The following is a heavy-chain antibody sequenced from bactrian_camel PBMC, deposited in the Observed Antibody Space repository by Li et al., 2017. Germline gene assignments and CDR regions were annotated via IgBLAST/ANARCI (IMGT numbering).Heavy chain of an antibody. J-gene: IGHJ4*01. Sequence: HVQLVESGGGLVQPGGSLRLSCATSGFTFSNNWMHWVRQAPGKGLEWVSRIYTGDGVASSADSVKGRFTISRDNAKNMLYLQMNNLKTEDTGVYYCAAEGGVEVFAGYDYWGQGTQVTVS. CDR1: GFTFSNNW. CDR3: AAEGGVEVFAGYDY. V-gene: IGHV3S6*01. D-gene: IGHD3*01. CDR2: IYTGDGVA.